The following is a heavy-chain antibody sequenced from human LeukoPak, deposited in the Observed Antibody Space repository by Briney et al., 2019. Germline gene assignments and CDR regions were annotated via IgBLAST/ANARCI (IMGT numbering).Heavy chain of an antibody. CDR2: IYYSGST. CDR1: GGSISSSSYY. D-gene: IGHD3-3*01. J-gene: IGHJ4*02. V-gene: IGHV4-39*01. Sequence: TSETLSLTCTVSGGSISSSSYYWGWIRQPPGKGLEWIGSIYYSGSTYYNPSLKSRVTIPVDTSKNQFSLKLSSVTAADTAVYYCARQEERITIFGVVIDDFDYWGQGTLVTVSS. CDR3: ARQEERITIFGVVIDDFDY.